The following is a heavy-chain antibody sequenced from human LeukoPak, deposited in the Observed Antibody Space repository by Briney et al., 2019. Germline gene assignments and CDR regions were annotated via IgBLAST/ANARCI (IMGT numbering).Heavy chain of an antibody. Sequence: ASVKVSCKASGYTFTGYYMHWVRLAPGQGLEWMGRINPNSGGTNYAQKFQGRVTMTRDTSISTAYMELSRLRSDDTAVYYCARGKEDSSGWSGMRWFDPWGQGTLVTVSS. CDR1: GYTFTGYY. CDR2: INPNSGGT. J-gene: IGHJ5*02. D-gene: IGHD6-19*01. V-gene: IGHV1-2*06. CDR3: ARGKEDSSGWSGMRWFDP.